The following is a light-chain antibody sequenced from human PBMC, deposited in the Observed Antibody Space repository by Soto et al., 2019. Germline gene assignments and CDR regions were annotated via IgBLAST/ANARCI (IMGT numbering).Light chain of an antibody. CDR2: GNS. CDR1: SSNIGAGYD. J-gene: IGLJ1*01. CDR3: QSCDSSGRGLV. Sequence: QSVLTQPPSVSGAPGQRVTISCTGSSSNIGAGYDVHWYQQLPGTAPKLLIYGNSNRPSVVPDRFSGSKSGTSASLAITGLQAEDEADYYCQSCDSSGRGLVFGTGTKLTVL. V-gene: IGLV1-40*01.